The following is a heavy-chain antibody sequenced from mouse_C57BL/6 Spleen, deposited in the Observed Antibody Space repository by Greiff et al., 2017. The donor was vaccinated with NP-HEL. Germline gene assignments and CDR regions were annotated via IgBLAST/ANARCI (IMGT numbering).Heavy chain of an antibody. CDR2: IRLKSDNYAT. CDR1: GFTFSNYW. V-gene: IGHV6-3*01. J-gene: IGHJ2*01. Sequence: EVKLEESGGGLVQPGGSLKLSCVASGFTFSNYWMNWVRQSPEKGLEWVAQIRLKSDNYATHYAESVKGRFTISRDDSKSSVYLQMNNLRAEDTRIYYCTGFSKTDYVDYWGQGTTLTVSS. D-gene: IGHD2-5*01. CDR3: TGFSKTDYVDY.